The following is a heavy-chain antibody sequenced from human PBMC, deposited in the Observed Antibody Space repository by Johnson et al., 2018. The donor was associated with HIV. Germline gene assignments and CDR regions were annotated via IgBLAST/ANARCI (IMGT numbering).Heavy chain of an antibody. D-gene: IGHD3-22*01. CDR2: INSDGSST. CDR3: ARDSYDISGQQHDAFDI. CDR1: GFTFSSYW. V-gene: IGHV3-74*01. Sequence: VQLVESGGGLVQPGGSLRLSCAASGFTFSSYWMHWVRQAPGKGLVWVSRINSDGSSTSYADSVKGRFTISRDNAKNTLYLQMNSLRAEDTAVYYCARDSYDISGQQHDAFDIWGQGTMVTVSS. J-gene: IGHJ3*02.